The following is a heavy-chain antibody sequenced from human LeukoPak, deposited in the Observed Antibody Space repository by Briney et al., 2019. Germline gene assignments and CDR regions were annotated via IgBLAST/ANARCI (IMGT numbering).Heavy chain of an antibody. Sequence: GGSLRLSCAASGFTFSSYAMSWVRQAPGKGLEWVSYISSSGSTIYYADSVKGRFTISRDNAKNSLYLQLNSLRAEDTAVYYCARDSHYGYSSSWYHLVHIDYWGQGTLVTVSS. J-gene: IGHJ4*02. D-gene: IGHD6-13*01. V-gene: IGHV3-48*04. CDR1: GFTFSSYA. CDR3: ARDSHYGYSSSWYHLVHIDY. CDR2: ISSSGSTI.